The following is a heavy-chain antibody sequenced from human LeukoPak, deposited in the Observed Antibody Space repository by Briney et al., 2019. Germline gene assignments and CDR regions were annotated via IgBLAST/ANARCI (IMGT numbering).Heavy chain of an antibody. CDR2: MNPNSGNT. V-gene: IGHV1-8*01. Sequence: EASVKVSCKASGYTFTSYDINWVRQATGQGLEWMGWMNPNSGNTGYAQKFQGRVTMTRNASISTAYMELSSLRSEDTAVYYCARGSDDYGDYVRGVGTWGQGTLVTVSS. J-gene: IGHJ5*02. D-gene: IGHD4-17*01. CDR1: GYTFTSYD. CDR3: ARGSDDYGDYVRGVGT.